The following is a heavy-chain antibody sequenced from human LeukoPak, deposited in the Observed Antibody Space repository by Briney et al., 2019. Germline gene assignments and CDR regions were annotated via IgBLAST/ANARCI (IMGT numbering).Heavy chain of an antibody. D-gene: IGHD3-22*01. J-gene: IGHJ4*02. CDR3: AKVRTSSGYSSYFDY. V-gene: IGHV3-30*18. CDR1: GFTFSSYG. CDR2: LSHDGSNK. Sequence: GGSLRLSCAASGFTFSSYGMHWVRQAPGKGLEWVAVLSHDGSNKYYADSVKGRFTISRDNSKNTLYLQMNSLRADDTAVYYCAKVRTSSGYSSYFDYWGQGTLVTVSS.